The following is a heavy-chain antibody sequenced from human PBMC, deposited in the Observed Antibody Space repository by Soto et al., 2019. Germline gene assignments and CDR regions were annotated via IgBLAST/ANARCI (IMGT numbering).Heavy chain of an antibody. CDR2: VSSSGGST. V-gene: IGHV3-23*01. CDR3: AKYSTSWRGGQFDY. Sequence: EVQLLESGGGLVQPGGSLRLSCAASGFTFSSYAMSWVRQAPGKGLEWVLAVSSSGGSTYYADSVKGRFTISRDNSKHTLYLQMNSLRAEDRAVYYCAKYSTSWRGGQFDYWGQGTLVTVSS. D-gene: IGHD6-13*01. J-gene: IGHJ4*02. CDR1: GFTFSSYA.